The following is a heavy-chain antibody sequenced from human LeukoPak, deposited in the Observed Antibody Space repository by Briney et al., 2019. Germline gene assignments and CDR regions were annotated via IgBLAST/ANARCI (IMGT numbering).Heavy chain of an antibody. CDR2: IYYSGST. D-gene: IGHD1-1*01. V-gene: IGHV4-31*03. CDR1: GGSISSGGYY. CDR3: ARDQGRGGTTVDY. J-gene: IGHJ4*02. Sequence: SETLSLTCTVSGGSISSGGYYWSWIRQHPGKGLEWIGYIYYSGSTYYNPSLKSRVTISVDTSKNQFSLKLSSVTAADTAVYYCARDQGRGGTTVDYWGQGTLVTVSS.